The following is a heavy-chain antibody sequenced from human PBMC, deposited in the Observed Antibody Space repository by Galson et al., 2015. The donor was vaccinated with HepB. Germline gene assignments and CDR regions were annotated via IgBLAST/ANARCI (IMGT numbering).Heavy chain of an antibody. V-gene: IGHV1-69*06. CDR3: ATSGECSGGSCSEGH. CDR1: GYTFTSYG. J-gene: IGHJ4*02. Sequence: SVKVSCKASGYTFTSYGISWVRQAPGQGLEWMGRIIPIFPTTNYAQNLQGRVTITADKSTSTAYMELTSLRSEDTAVYYCATSGECSGGSCSEGHWGQGTLVTVSS. CDR2: IIPIFPTT. D-gene: IGHD2-15*01.